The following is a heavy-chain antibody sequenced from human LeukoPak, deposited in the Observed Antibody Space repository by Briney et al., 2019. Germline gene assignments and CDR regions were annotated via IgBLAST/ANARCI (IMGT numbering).Heavy chain of an antibody. CDR1: GYTFTAFF. D-gene: IGHD2-21*02. J-gene: IGHJ4*02. Sequence: ASVKVSCKASGYTFTAFFMHWVRQAPGQGLEWMGWINPNSGGTNYAQKFQGRVTMTRDTSISTAYMELSRLRSDDTAVYYCASSRAQTLAFCGGDCYSGFDFWGQGTLVTVSS. CDR3: ASSRAQTLAFCGGDCYSGFDF. V-gene: IGHV1-2*02. CDR2: INPNSGGT.